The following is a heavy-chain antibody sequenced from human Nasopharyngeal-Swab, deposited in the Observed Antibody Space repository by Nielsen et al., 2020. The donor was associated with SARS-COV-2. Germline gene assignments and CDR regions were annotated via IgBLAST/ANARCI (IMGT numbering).Heavy chain of an antibody. CDR2: IIPVRGLT. J-gene: IGHJ1*01. Sequence: SVKVSCKASGITHNSYAVSWLRLAPGQGLEWVGRIIPVRGLTNYAQRFQGRVTITADKSTSTVYMELSSLRSEDTAVYYCARPDYGANGADYFQHWGQGTLVTVSS. CDR3: ARPDYGANGADYFQH. V-gene: IGHV1-69*04. CDR1: GITHNSYA. D-gene: IGHD4-23*01.